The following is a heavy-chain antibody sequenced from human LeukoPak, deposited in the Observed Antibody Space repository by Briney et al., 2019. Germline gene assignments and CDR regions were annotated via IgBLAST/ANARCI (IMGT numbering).Heavy chain of an antibody. CDR2: IYSSGST. V-gene: IGHV4-4*07. D-gene: IGHD6-19*01. CDR3: ARAGYSSGWYPQYNWFDP. CDR1: GVSISSYY. J-gene: IGHJ5*02. Sequence: SETLSLTCTVSGVSISSYYWSWIRQPAGKVLEWIGRIYSSGSTNYDPSLKSRVTMSVDTSKNQFSLKLSSVTAADTAVYYCARAGYSSGWYPQYNWFDPWGQGTLVTVSS.